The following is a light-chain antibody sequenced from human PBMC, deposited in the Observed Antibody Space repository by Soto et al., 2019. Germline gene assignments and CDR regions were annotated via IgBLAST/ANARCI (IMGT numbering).Light chain of an antibody. CDR2: DAS. CDR3: QQSGSSPIT. CDR1: QSVRRSY. V-gene: IGKV3D-20*01. J-gene: IGKJ5*01. Sequence: EIVLAQSPATLSLSPGDRATLSCGASQSVRRSYLAWYLQKPGLAPRLIIFDASTRATGIPDRFSGSGSGTDFTLTISRLEPEAFAVYYCQQSGSSPITFGQGTRLENK.